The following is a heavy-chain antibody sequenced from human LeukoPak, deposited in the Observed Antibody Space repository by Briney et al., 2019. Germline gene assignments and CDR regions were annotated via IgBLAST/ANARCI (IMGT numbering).Heavy chain of an antibody. CDR3: ARGGYYGLGNDFRFDP. J-gene: IGHJ5*02. Sequence: SQTLSLTCAISGDSVSSNSAAWNWIRQSPSRGLEWLGRTYYRSKWYNDYAVSVKSRITINPDTSKNQFSLQLNSVTPEDTAVYYCARGGYYGLGNDFRFDPWGQGALVTVSS. CDR1: GDSVSSNSAA. D-gene: IGHD3-10*01. V-gene: IGHV6-1*01. CDR2: TYYRSKWYN.